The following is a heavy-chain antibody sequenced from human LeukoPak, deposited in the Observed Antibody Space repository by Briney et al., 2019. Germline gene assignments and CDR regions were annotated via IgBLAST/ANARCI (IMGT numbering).Heavy chain of an antibody. J-gene: IGHJ3*02. Sequence: GASVKVSCKASGYTFTSYYMHWVRQAPGQGLEWMGWISAYNGNTNYAPKLQGRVTMTTDTSTSTAYMELRSLRSDDTAVYYCAREDCSGGSCYSLSLTPVFHVFDIWGQGTMVTVSS. CDR1: GYTFTSYY. CDR2: ISAYNGNT. V-gene: IGHV1-18*04. CDR3: AREDCSGGSCYSLSLTPVFHVFDI. D-gene: IGHD2-15*01.